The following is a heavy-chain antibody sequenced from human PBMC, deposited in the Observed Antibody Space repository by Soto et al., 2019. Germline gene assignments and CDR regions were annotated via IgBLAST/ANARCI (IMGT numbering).Heavy chain of an antibody. D-gene: IGHD5-18*01. CDR2: IIPIFGTA. Sequence: ASVKVSCKASGGTFSSYAISWVRQAPGQGLEWMGGIIPIFGTANYAQKFQGRVTITADESTSTANMELSSLRSEDTAVYYCARVDGYGRPVPWGQGTLVTVSS. V-gene: IGHV1-69*13. J-gene: IGHJ5*02. CDR1: GGTFSSYA. CDR3: ARVDGYGRPVP.